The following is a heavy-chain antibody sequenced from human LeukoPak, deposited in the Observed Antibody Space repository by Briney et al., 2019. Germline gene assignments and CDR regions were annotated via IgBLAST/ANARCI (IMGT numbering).Heavy chain of an antibody. Sequence: SETLSLTCAVYGGSFSGYYWSWIRQPPGKGLEWIGEINHSGSTNYNPSLKSRVTISVDTSKNQFSLNLRSVTAAGTAVYYCARYRGWSGESHFDYWGQGTLVTVSS. D-gene: IGHD3-10*01. CDR2: INHSGST. V-gene: IGHV4-34*01. CDR3: ARYRGWSGESHFDY. CDR1: GGSFSGYY. J-gene: IGHJ4*02.